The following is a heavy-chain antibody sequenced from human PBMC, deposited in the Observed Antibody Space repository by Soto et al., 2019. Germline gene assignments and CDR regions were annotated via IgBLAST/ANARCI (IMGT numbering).Heavy chain of an antibody. D-gene: IGHD7-27*01. Sequence: GSLRLSCATSGFILSGCAMNWVRQAPVKGLEWDSYISSSSSVIDYADSVKGRFTVSRDNARNSLYLQMNSLRAEDTAVYYCARDLSWGSNWYYYMDVWGKGTTVTVSS. CDR1: GFILSGCA. CDR3: ARDLSWGSNWYYYMDV. CDR2: ISSSSSVI. J-gene: IGHJ6*03. V-gene: IGHV3-48*01.